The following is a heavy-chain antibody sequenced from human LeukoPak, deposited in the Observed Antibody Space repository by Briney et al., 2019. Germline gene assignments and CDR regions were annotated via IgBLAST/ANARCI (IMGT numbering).Heavy chain of an antibody. D-gene: IGHD3-10*01. J-gene: IGHJ6*03. V-gene: IGHV5-51*01. CDR1: GYSFSTYW. Sequence: GESLKISCKGSGYSFSTYWIGWVRQMPGKGLEWMGIIYPGDSDTRYSPSFQGQVTISADKSISTAYLQWSSLKASDTAMYYCARQREWFGGFSYYMDVWGKGTTVTVSS. CDR2: IYPGDSDT. CDR3: ARQREWFGGFSYYMDV.